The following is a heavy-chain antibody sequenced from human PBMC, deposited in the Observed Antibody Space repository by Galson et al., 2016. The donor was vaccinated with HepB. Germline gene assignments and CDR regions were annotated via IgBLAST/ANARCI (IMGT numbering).Heavy chain of an antibody. CDR3: ATHPNFDGSGTYLVS. CDR1: GFSFTYSW. D-gene: IGHD3-10*01. Sequence: QSGAEVKKPGESLKISCKGSGFSFTYSWINWVRQTPGEGLEWMGRIDTRDSYTQYSPSFQGHVTISVEKSIGTAYLQWTSLKVADTAIYYCATHPNFDGSGTYLVSWGQGTRVTVSS. V-gene: IGHV5-10-1*01. CDR2: IDTRDSYT. J-gene: IGHJ4*02.